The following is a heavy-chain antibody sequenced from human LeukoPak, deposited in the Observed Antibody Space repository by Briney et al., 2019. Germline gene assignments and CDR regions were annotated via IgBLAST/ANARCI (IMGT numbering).Heavy chain of an antibody. CDR1: GFTFSSYW. D-gene: IGHD6-13*01. J-gene: IGHJ3*02. CDR3: ARGFRPYRSSSLCAFDI. Sequence: GGSLRLSCAASGFTFSSYWISWVRQAPGKGLEWVANIKQDGSEKYYVDSVKGRFTISRDSAKNSLYLKMNRLRAEDTAVYYCARGFRPYRSSSLCAFDIWGQGTMVTVSS. CDR2: IKQDGSEK. V-gene: IGHV3-7*01.